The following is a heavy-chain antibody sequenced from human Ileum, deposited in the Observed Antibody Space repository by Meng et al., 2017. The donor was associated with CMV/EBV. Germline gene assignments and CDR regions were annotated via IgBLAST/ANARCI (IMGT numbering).Heavy chain of an antibody. V-gene: IGHV4-59*01. CDR1: GGSFSSYY. CDR2: MSSSGST. CDR3: ARGAVVVVAAMDYYYYGMDV. D-gene: IGHD2-15*01. Sequence: GSLRLSCTVSGGSFSSYYWTWIRQPPGKGLEWIGCMSSSGSTNYNPSLKSRVTILVDTSKNHFSLKVSSVTAEDTAVYYCARGAVVVVAAMDYYYYGMDVWGQGTTVTVSS. J-gene: IGHJ6*02.